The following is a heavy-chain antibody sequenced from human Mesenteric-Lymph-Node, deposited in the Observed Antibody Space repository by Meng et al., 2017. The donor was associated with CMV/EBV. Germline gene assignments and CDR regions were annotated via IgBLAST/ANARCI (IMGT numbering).Heavy chain of an antibody. V-gene: IGHV4-38-2*02. CDR2: FYHSGST. CDR1: GYSISSGYY. J-gene: IGHJ4*02. D-gene: IGHD3-3*01. CDR3: ARYDFWSGYPYFDY. Sequence: SETLSLTCIVSGYSISSGYYWGWIRQPPGKGLEWVGSFYHSGSTYYNSSLKSRVTISVDMSKNKFSLKLTSVTAADTAVYYCARYDFWSGYPYFDYWGQGTLVTVSS.